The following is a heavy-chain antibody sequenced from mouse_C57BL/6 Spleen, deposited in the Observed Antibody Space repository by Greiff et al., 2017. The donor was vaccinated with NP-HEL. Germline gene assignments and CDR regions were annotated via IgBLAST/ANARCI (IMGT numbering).Heavy chain of an antibody. CDR1: GYTFTDYY. V-gene: IGHV1-19*01. CDR2: INPYNGGT. Sequence: QLQQSGPVLVKPGASVKMSCKASGYTFTDYYMNWVKQSHGKSLEWIGVINPYNGGTSYNQKFKGKATLTVDKSSSTAYMELNSLTSEDSAVYYCARNYGYSYYFDYWGQGTTLTVSS. D-gene: IGHD2-2*01. J-gene: IGHJ2*01. CDR3: ARNYGYSYYFDY.